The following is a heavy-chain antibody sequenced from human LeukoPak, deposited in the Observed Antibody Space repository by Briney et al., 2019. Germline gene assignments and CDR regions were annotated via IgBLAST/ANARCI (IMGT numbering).Heavy chain of an antibody. D-gene: IGHD3-10*01. Sequence: GESLQIPCKGSGYSFTSYWIGWVRQMPGKGLEWMGIIYPGDSDTRYSPSFQGQVTISADKSISTAYLQWSSLKASDTTMYYCASSVYGSGSYLGAFDIWGQGTMVTVSS. J-gene: IGHJ3*02. CDR2: IYPGDSDT. CDR3: ASSVYGSGSYLGAFDI. CDR1: GYSFTSYW. V-gene: IGHV5-51*01.